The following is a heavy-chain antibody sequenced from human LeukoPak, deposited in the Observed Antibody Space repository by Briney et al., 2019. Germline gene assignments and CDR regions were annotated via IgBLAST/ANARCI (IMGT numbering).Heavy chain of an antibody. J-gene: IGHJ4*02. CDR2: ISSSGGST. Sequence: PGESLRLSCAASGFTFSLYAMNWVRQAPGKGLEWVSAISSSGGSTFYADSVKGRFTISRDNSKNTLYLQMNSLRAEDTAVYYCAKDRAPQDYWGQGTLVTVSS. CDR1: GFTFSLYA. V-gene: IGHV3-23*01. CDR3: AKDRAPQDY.